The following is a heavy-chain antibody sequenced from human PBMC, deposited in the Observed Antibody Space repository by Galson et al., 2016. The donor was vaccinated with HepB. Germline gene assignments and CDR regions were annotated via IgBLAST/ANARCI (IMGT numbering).Heavy chain of an antibody. J-gene: IGHJ4*02. CDR3: ARGGFNANSWSPFWLDY. CDR2: VSPGGHDT. D-gene: IGHD6-13*01. V-gene: IGHV1-46*02. Sequence: SVKVSCKASGFTFNSYYLHWVRQAPGQGLEWMGIVSPGGHDTNSAQSFRDRLTMTKDTSTNTLSMELSGLRTDDTALYYCARGGFNANSWSPFWLDYWGQGTLVTVSS. CDR1: GFTFNSYY.